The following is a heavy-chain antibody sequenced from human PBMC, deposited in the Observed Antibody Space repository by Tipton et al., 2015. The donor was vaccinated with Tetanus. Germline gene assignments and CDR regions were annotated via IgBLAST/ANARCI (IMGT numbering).Heavy chain of an antibody. D-gene: IGHD3-16*01. CDR2: ITFDGNTK. V-gene: IGHV3-30*04. Sequence: SLRLSCSASGFTFTRYAMHWIRQVPGKGLERLAVITFDGNTKYYADSVKGRFTLSRDNSQSTLYLQMNSLKVEDTAVYYCAREDGGPTLDYFDSWGQGALVLVSS. J-gene: IGHJ4*02. CDR1: GFTFTRYA. CDR3: AREDGGPTLDYFDS.